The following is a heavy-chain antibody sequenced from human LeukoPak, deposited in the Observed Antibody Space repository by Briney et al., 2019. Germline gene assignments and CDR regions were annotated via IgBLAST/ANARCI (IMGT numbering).Heavy chain of an antibody. D-gene: IGHD3-3*01. J-gene: IGHJ4*02. CDR1: GFTFSTYW. V-gene: IGHV3-74*01. Sequence: PGGSLRLSCAASGFTFSTYWMHWVRQSPGKGLVWVSRINMDGTTISYAGSVEGRFTISRDNAKNTLYLQMNSLRAEDTAVYYCAKDLAYYDFWSGYYGDYWGQGTLVTVSS. CDR2: INMDGTTI. CDR3: AKDLAYYDFWSGYYGDY.